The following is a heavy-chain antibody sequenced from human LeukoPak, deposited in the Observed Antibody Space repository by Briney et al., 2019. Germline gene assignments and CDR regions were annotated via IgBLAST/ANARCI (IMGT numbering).Heavy chain of an antibody. J-gene: IGHJ4*02. Sequence: AGGSLRLSCAASGFTFSSNAMHWVRQAPGKGLEWVSGVSANGGTTIYSDSVKGRFTISRDNSKDTLYLQMNSLRAEDTAVYYCAKVGPGTGEYFDYWGQGTLVTVSS. CDR2: VSANGGTT. CDR3: AKVGPGTGEYFDY. V-gene: IGHV3-23*01. CDR1: GFTFSSNA. D-gene: IGHD7-27*01.